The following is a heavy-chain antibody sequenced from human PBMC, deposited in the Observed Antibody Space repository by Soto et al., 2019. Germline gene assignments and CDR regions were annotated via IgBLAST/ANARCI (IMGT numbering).Heavy chain of an antibody. Sequence: SETLSLTCTVSGDSVSTNSYSWGWIRQSPGKGLEWIGTIYSSENAYYNPSLLSRVTISVDTSKNEFSLRLSSVTAADTAVYYCARLKGYCISTNCHAYYGMDVWGQGTTVTVSS. D-gene: IGHD2-2*01. J-gene: IGHJ6*02. CDR2: IYSSENA. V-gene: IGHV4-39*01. CDR3: ARLKGYCISTNCHAYYGMDV. CDR1: GDSVSTNSYS.